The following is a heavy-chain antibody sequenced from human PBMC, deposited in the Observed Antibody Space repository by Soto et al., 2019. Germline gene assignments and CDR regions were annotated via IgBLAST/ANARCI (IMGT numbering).Heavy chain of an antibody. CDR3: ARDRGDGYSH. CDR1: GGSISSYY. V-gene: IGHV4-59*01. D-gene: IGHD4-4*01. Sequence: SETLSLTCTVSGGSISSYYWSWIRQPPGKGLEWIGYIYYSGSTNYNPSLKSRVTISVDTSKNQFSLKLSSVTAADTAVYYCARDRGDGYSHWGHGTLVTVSS. J-gene: IGHJ4*01. CDR2: IYYSGST.